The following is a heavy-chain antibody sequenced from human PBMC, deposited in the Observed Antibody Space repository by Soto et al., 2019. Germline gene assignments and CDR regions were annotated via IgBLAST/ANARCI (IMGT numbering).Heavy chain of an antibody. CDR3: ATGRGSGGFDS. D-gene: IGHD3-16*01. CDR1: GGTSNRFA. Sequence: QVQLVQSGTEVKKPGSSVRVSCKASGGTSNRFAFSWVRQAPGQGLEWMGGSIPIFGTANYAPRFQGRATITADESTSTGYMELGGLRSDDTATYYCATGRGSGGFDSWGQGTQVLVSS. CDR2: SIPIFGTA. V-gene: IGHV1-69*01. J-gene: IGHJ4*02.